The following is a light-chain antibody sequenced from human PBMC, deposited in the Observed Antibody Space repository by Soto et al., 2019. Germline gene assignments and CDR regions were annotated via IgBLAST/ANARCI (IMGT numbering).Light chain of an antibody. CDR1: QSVSSSY. Sequence: EIVLTQSPGTLSLSPGERATLSCRASQSVSSSYLAWYQQKPGQAPRLLIYGASSRATGIPDRFSGSGYGTDFILTIIRLEPEDFAVYYCQQYDSSPRTFGQGTRVDIK. J-gene: IGKJ1*01. V-gene: IGKV3-20*01. CDR3: QQYDSSPRT. CDR2: GAS.